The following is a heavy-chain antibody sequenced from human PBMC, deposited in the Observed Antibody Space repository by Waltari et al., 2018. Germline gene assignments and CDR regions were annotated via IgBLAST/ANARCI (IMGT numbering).Heavy chain of an antibody. CDR1: GFSPSTTRMG. CDR2: IFSNDEK. J-gene: IGHJ5*02. CDR3: ARMSCSTTSCYTSYGFDP. V-gene: IGHV2-26*01. Sequence: QVTLKESGPVLVKPTETLTLTCTVPGFSPSTTRMGVSWTRQPPGKALEWLAHIFSNDEKAYSTSLESRLTISKDTSKSQVVLTMTNVDPVDTATYYCARMSCSTTSCYTSYGFDPWGQGTLVTVS. D-gene: IGHD2-2*02.